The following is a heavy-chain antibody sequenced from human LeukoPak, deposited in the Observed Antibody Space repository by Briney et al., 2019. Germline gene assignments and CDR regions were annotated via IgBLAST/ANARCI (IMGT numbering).Heavy chain of an antibody. Sequence: PGGSLRLSCAAAGFTFSSYSMNWIRQAPGKGLEWISYIKSSGSTIFYADSVKGRFTISRDNVKNSLSLQMNSLRDEDTAVYYCARDRDIFDIWGHGTMVTVSS. J-gene: IGHJ3*02. CDR2: IKSSGSTI. CDR1: GFTFSSYS. CDR3: ARDRDIFDI. V-gene: IGHV3-48*02. D-gene: IGHD3-10*01.